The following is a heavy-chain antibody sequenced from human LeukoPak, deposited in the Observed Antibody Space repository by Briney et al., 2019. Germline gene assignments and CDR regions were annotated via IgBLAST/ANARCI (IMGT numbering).Heavy chain of an antibody. D-gene: IGHD5-18*01. Sequence: SGGSLRLSCAASGFTFSTFAMIWVRQPPGKGLEWASSIFQGGGEIHYADSVRGRFTISRDNSKSTLFLQMNSLRAEDSAIYYCATYRQVLLPFESWGQGTLVTVSS. CDR2: IFQGGGEI. V-gene: IGHV3-23*01. CDR1: GFTFSTFA. CDR3: ATYRQVLLPFES. J-gene: IGHJ4*02.